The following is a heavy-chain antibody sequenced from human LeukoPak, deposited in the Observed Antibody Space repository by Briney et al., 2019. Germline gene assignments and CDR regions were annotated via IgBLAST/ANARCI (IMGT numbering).Heavy chain of an antibody. CDR2: ISSSSSYI. D-gene: IGHD5-18*01. V-gene: IGHV3-21*01. J-gene: IGHJ4*02. CDR3: ASDIQLWSRGDY. CDR1: GFTFSSYS. Sequence: GGSLRLSCAASGFTFSSYSMNWVRQAPGKGLEWVSSISSSSSYIYYADSVKGRFTISRDNAKNSLYLQMNSLRAEDTAVYYCASDIQLWSRGDYWGQGILVTVSS.